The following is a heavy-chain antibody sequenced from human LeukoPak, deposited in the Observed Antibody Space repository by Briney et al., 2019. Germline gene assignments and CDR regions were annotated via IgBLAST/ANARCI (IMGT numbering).Heavy chain of an antibody. CDR2: IYHSGST. V-gene: IGHV4-38-2*01. J-gene: IGHJ4*02. Sequence: PSETLSLTCAVTGYSISSGYYWGWIRQPPGKGLERIGSIYHSGSTYYNPSLKSRVTISVDTSKNQFSLKLSSVTAADTAVYYCARARDCSSTSCYGTFDYWGQGTLVTVSS. CDR3: ARARDCSSTSCYGTFDY. CDR1: GYSISSGYY. D-gene: IGHD2-2*01.